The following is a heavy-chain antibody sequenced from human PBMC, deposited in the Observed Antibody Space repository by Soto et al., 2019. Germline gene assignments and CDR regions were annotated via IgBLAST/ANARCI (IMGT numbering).Heavy chain of an antibody. D-gene: IGHD3-22*01. CDR2: ISYDGSNK. J-gene: IGHJ4*02. Sequence: QVQLVESGGGVVQPGRSLRLSCAASGFTFTTYAMHWVRQAPGKGLEWVAVISYDGSNKYYADSVKGRFTISRDNSKNXLXLXXNSLRAEDTAVYYCARGLNYYDSSGYYYRTFAADYWGQGTLVTVSS. CDR3: ARGLNYYDSSGYYYRTFAADY. V-gene: IGHV3-30*04. CDR1: GFTFTTYA.